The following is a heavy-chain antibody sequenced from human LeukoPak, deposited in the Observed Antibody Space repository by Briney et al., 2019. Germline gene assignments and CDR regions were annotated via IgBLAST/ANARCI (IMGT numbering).Heavy chain of an antibody. CDR3: ARESPHLLGQEPAPFDY. D-gene: IGHD1-26*01. CDR2: IIPIFGTA. V-gene: IGHV1-69*05. J-gene: IGHJ4*02. CDR1: GGTFSSYA. Sequence: GASVKVSCKASGGTFSSYAISWVRQAPGQGLEWMGGIIPIFGTANYAQKFQGRVTITTDESTSTAYMELSSLRSEDTAVYYCARESPHLLGQEPAPFDYWGQGTLVTVSS.